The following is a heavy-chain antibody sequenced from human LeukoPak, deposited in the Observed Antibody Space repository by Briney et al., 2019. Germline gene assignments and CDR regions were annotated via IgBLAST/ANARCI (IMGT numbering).Heavy chain of an antibody. V-gene: IGHV3-21*01. Sequence: GGSLRLSCAVSGFTFSSYSMNWVRQAPGKGLEWVSSISSSSSYIYYADSVKGRFTISRDNAKNSLYLQMNSLRAEDTAVYYCARVSSSWYSNYWFDSWGQGTLVTVSS. CDR2: ISSSSSYI. J-gene: IGHJ5*01. CDR3: ARVSSSWYSNYWFDS. CDR1: GFTFSSYS. D-gene: IGHD6-13*01.